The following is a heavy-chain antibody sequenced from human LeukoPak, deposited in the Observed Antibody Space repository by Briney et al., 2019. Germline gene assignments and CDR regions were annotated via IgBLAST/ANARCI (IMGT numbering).Heavy chain of an antibody. CDR1: GGSISSTSYY. CDR3: ARQGIAVAGTFRKSYFDY. V-gene: IGHV4-39*01. CDR2: IYYSGST. Sequence: PSETLSLTGTVSGGSISSTSYYWGWIRQPPGKRLEWIGNIYYSGSTYYNPSLKRRLTISVDTSKNHFSLKLSSVTAADTAVYYCARQGIAVAGTFRKSYFDYWGQGTLVTVSS. D-gene: IGHD6-19*01. J-gene: IGHJ4*02.